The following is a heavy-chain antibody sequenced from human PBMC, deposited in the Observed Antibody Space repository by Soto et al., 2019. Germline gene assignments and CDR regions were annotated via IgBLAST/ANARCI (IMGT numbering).Heavy chain of an antibody. D-gene: IGHD2-21*02. V-gene: IGHV3-33*03. Sequence: GLTFSNYDIHWFRQSPGKGLEWVAVIWSDGENKYYAQSVKGRFTISRDNSKNTVYLQMDSLRAEDSAVYYCGAYCGGACYTGNHWGQGTMVTVSS. J-gene: IGHJ4*02. CDR3: GAYCGGACYTGNH. CDR1: GLTFSNYD. CDR2: IWSDGENK.